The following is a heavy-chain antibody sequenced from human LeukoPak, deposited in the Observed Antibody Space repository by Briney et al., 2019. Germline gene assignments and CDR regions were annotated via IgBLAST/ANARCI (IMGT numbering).Heavy chain of an antibody. CDR3: ARRRYYDGSGYLE. D-gene: IGHD3-22*01. J-gene: IGHJ1*01. CDR1: GDSVSRSDSY. CDR2: IYHSGRT. V-gene: IGHV4-39*01. Sequence: PSETLSLTCSVSGDSVSRSDSYSDWIRQPPGKGLEWIGTIYHSGRTYYSPSLKSRVTMSVDPSNNQFSLNLRSVTAADTAVYYCARRRYYDGSGYLEWGQGTLLSVSS.